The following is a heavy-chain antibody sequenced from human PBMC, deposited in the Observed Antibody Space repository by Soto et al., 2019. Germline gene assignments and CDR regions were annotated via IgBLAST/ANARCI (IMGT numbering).Heavy chain of an antibody. CDR2: IYYSGST. CDR3: ARDGGAAGPWIDAFDI. D-gene: IGHD2-2*03. Sequence: SETLSLTCTVSGGSISSYYWSWIRQPPGKGLGWIGYIYYSGSTYYNPSLKSRVTISVDTSKNQFSLKVTSVTAADTAVYYCARDGGAAGPWIDAFDIWGQGTRVTVSS. V-gene: IGHV4-59*04. CDR1: GGSISSYY. J-gene: IGHJ3*02.